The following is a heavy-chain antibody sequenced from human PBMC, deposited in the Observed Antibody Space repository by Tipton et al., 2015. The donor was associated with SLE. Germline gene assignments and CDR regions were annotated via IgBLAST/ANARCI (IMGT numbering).Heavy chain of an antibody. D-gene: IGHD5-12*01. J-gene: IGHJ4*02. CDR2: IRGDGSAT. CDR3: AKDIGNSGYLFDY. CDR1: GFTFSSYA. Sequence: GSLRLSCAASGFTFSSYAMSWVRQAPGKGLEWVSAIRGDGSATFYADSVKGRFTISRDNAKNSLYLQINSLRPEDTALYYCAKDIGNSGYLFDYWGQGALVTVSS. V-gene: IGHV3-23*01.